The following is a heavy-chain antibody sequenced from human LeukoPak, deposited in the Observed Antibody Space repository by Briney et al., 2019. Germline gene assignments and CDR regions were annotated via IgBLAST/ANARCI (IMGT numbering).Heavy chain of an antibody. CDR2: IYSGGST. J-gene: IGHJ4*02. CDR3: ARKLGKFNYYGSGSWPYDY. Sequence: PGGSLRLSCAASGFTVSSNYMSWVRQAPGKGLEWVSVIYSGGSTYYADSVKGRFTISRDNSKNTLYLQMNSLRAEDTAVYYCARKLGKFNYYGSGSWPYDYWGQGTLVTVSS. CDR1: GFTVSSNY. V-gene: IGHV3-66*01. D-gene: IGHD3-10*01.